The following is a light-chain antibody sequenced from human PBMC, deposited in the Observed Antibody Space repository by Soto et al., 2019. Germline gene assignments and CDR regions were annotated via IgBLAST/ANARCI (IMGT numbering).Light chain of an antibody. V-gene: IGKV3-20*01. J-gene: IGKJ1*01. CDR2: GAS. CDR3: QQYGSSRT. CDR1: QSVSSSY. Sequence: EIVLTQSPAILSVSPGERATLSCRASQSVSSSYLAWYQQKPGQAPRLLIYGASSRATGIPDRFSGSGSGTDFTLTISRLEPEDFAVYYCQQYGSSRTFGQGTKVDI.